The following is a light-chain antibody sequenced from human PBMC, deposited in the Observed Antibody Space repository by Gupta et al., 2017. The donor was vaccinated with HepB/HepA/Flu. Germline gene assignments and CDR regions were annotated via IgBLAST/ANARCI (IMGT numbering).Light chain of an antibody. V-gene: IGKV1-39*01. CDR2: AGS. CDR1: QTIVKY. CDR3: QQSYSTPT. Sequence: DIEMTQSPSSLSASVGDRATSTCRASQTIVKYLNWYQQKPGKAPKLLIYAGSSLQSWVPSRFSGSGSETDFTITISSLQPEDFATYYCQQSYSTPTFGGGTRVEIK. J-gene: IGKJ4*01.